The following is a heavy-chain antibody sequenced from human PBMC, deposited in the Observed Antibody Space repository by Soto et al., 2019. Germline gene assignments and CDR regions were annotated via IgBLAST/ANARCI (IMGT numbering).Heavy chain of an antibody. D-gene: IGHD6-13*01. CDR1: GFTFDDYA. CDR3: AKDIRIAAAGMAAFDI. V-gene: IGHV3-9*01. J-gene: IGHJ3*02. Sequence: HPGGSLRLSCTFSGFTFDDYAMHWVRQAPGKGLEWVSGISWNSGSIGYADSVKGRFTISRDNAKNSLYLQMNSLRAEDTALYYCAKDIRIAAAGMAAFDIWGQGTMVTVSS. CDR2: ISWNSGSI.